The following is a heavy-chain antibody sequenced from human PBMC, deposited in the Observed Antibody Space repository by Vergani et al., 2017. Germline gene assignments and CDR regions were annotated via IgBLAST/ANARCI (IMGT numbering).Heavy chain of an antibody. D-gene: IGHD6-19*01. CDR3: AKDTVTGSRYFDY. V-gene: IGHV3-30*18. CDR2: ISYDGSNK. CDR1: GFTFSSYG. J-gene: IGHJ4*02. Sequence: VQLLESGGGVVQPGRSLRLSCAASGFTFSSYGMHWVRQAPGKGLEWVAVISYDGSNKYYTDSVKGRFTISRDNSKNTLYLQMNSLRAEDTAVYYCAKDTVTGSRYFDYWGQGTLVTVSS.